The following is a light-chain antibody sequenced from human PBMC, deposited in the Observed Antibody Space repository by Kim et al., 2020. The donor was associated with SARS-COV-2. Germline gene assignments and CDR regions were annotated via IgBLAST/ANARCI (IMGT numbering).Light chain of an antibody. CDR1: SLRSFY. Sequence: SSELTQDPAVSVALGQTVRITCQGDSLRSFYASWYQQKPGQAPVLVIYGKNNRPSGNPDRSSGSTSRNTASLTITGAPAEDEADYYCNSRDSSGNHWVFR. CDR2: GKN. J-gene: IGLJ3*02. CDR3: NSRDSSGNHWV. V-gene: IGLV3-19*01.